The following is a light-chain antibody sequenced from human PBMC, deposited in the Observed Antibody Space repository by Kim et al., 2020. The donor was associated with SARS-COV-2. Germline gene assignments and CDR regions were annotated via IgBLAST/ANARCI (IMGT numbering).Light chain of an antibody. V-gene: IGKV1-16*02. J-gene: IGKJ2*01. CDR1: QDITNS. Sequence: DIQMTQSPSSLSASVGDRVTITCRASQDITNSLAWFQQKPGKAPKSLIYSASTLHSGVPSKFSGGASGTDFTLTISSLQPEDFATYYCQQYKAYPYTFGQGTKLEI. CDR3: QQYKAYPYT. CDR2: SAS.